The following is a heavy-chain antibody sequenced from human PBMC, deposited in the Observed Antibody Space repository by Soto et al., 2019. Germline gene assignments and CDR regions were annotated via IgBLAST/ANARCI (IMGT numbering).Heavy chain of an antibody. CDR1: GFTFSSYA. V-gene: IGHV3-64D*08. D-gene: IGHD2-2*01. CDR3: VKHLGYCSSTSCYARDDAFDI. J-gene: IGHJ3*02. CDR2: ISSNGGST. Sequence: GGSLRLSCSASGFTFSSYAMHWVRQAPGKGLEYVSAISSNGGSTYYADSVKGRFTISRDNSKNTLYLQMSSLRAEDTAVYYCVKHLGYCSSTSCYARDDAFDIWGQGTMVTVSS.